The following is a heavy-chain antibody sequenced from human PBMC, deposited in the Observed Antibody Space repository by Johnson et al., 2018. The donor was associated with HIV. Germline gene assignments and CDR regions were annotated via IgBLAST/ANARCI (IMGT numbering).Heavy chain of an antibody. J-gene: IGHJ3*02. CDR2: INWNSGNI. Sequence: VLLVESGGGLIQPGGSLRLSCAASGFTVSSNYMSWVRQAPGKGLEWVSGINWNSGNIGYADSVKGQFTISRDNAKSSLYLQMNSLRAEDTALYYCARDLGAAAGTPHDAFDIWGRGTMVTVSS. CDR3: ARDLGAAAGTPHDAFDI. D-gene: IGHD6-13*01. V-gene: IGHV3-20*04. CDR1: GFTVSSNY.